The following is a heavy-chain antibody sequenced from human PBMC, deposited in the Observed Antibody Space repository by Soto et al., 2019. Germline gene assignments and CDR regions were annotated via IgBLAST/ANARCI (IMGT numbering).Heavy chain of an antibody. Sequence: SVKVSCKASGFTFTSSAVQWVRQARGQRLEWIGWIVVGSGNTNYAQKFQERVTITRDMSTSTAYMELSSLRSEDTAVYYCAAVTGTIYYYYGMDVWGQGTTVTVSS. D-gene: IGHD1-7*01. J-gene: IGHJ6*02. CDR3: AAVTGTIYYYYGMDV. CDR2: IVVGSGNT. CDR1: GFTFTSSA. V-gene: IGHV1-58*01.